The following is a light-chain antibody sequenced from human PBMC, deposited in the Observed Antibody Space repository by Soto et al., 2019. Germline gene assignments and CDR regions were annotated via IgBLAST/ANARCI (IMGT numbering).Light chain of an antibody. Sequence: QSALTQPASVSGSPGQSITISCTGTSSDVGGYNYVSWYQQYPGKAPKLMIYDVSNRPSGVSDRFSGSKSGNTASLTISGLQAEDEADYYCSSYRRASTLDVFGTGTKLTVL. V-gene: IGLV2-14*03. CDR1: SSDVGGYNY. J-gene: IGLJ3*02. CDR2: DVS. CDR3: SSYRRASTLDV.